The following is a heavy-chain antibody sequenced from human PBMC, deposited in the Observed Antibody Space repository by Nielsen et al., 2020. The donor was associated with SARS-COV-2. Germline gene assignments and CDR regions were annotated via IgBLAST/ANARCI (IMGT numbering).Heavy chain of an antibody. CDR1: GFTVSSNY. J-gene: IGHJ6*02. V-gene: IGHV3-53*01. CDR2: IYSGGST. Sequence: LSLTCAASGFTVSSNYMSWVRQAPGKGLEWVSVIYSGGSTYYADSVKGRFTISRDNSKNTLYLQMNSLRAEDTAVYYCANGVRAVYYYYGMDVWGQGTTVTVSS. CDR3: ANGVRAVYYYYGMDV. D-gene: IGHD3-10*01.